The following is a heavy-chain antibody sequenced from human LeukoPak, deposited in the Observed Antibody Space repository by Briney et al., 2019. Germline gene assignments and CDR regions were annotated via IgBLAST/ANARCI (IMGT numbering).Heavy chain of an antibody. V-gene: IGHV3-7*01. CDR2: IKQDGSEK. CDR3: ARDQAGIVGASYYFDY. D-gene: IGHD1-26*01. J-gene: IGHJ4*02. Sequence: GGSLRLSCAASGFTFSSYWMSWVRQAPGKGLEWVANIKQDGSEKYYVDSVKGRFTISRDNAKNSLYLQMYSLRAEDTAVYYCARDQAGIVGASYYFDYWGQGTLVTVSS. CDR1: GFTFSSYW.